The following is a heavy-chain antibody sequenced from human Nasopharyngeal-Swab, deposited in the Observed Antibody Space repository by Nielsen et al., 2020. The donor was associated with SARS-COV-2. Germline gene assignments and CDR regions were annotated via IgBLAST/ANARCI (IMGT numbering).Heavy chain of an antibody. V-gene: IGHV1-69*13. J-gene: IGHJ3*02. CDR3: ARESLPSYYDDSRGNAGYAFDI. Sequence: SVKVSCKASGDTFNNNAISWVRQAPGQGLEWMGGIIPIYGTTNRAQKFQGRLTITADDTTNTAYMELSSLRSEDTAVYYCARESLPSYYDDSRGNAGYAFDIWGQGTMVTVSS. CDR2: IIPIYGTT. CDR1: GDTFNNNA. D-gene: IGHD3-22*01.